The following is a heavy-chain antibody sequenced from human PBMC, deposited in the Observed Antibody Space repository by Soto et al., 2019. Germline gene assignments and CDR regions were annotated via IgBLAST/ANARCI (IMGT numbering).Heavy chain of an antibody. CDR1: GCSISSGGFY. V-gene: IGHV4-31*02. J-gene: IGHJ5*02. CDR3: ARYIVVVLGAINRFNL. CDR2: SYYSGST. Sequence: TLCLTCTVSGCSISSGGFYWSWLGQHTGKGLEWIGCSYYSGSTYYNPSLKRRVTISVDASKNQFSLKLSSVTAADTAVYYCARYIVVVLGAINRFNLLGQGTPVPVSS. D-gene: IGHD2-2*02.